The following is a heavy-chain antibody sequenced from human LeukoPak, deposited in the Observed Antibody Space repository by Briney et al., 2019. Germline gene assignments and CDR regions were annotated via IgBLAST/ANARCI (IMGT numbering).Heavy chain of an antibody. Sequence: SETLSLTCTVSGGSISSSSYYWSWIRQPPGKGLEWIGSIYYSGSTYYNPSLKSRVSISVDTSKNQFSLRLDSVTAADTAVYYCARLRAAIFGVVNFDYWGQGTLVTVSS. D-gene: IGHD3-3*01. CDR3: ARLRAAIFGVVNFDY. V-gene: IGHV4-39*07. J-gene: IGHJ4*02. CDR1: GGSISSSSYY. CDR2: IYYSGST.